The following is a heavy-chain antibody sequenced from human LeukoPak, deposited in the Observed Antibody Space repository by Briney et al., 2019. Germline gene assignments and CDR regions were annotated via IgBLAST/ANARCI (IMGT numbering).Heavy chain of an antibody. V-gene: IGHV3-9*01. CDR2: ISWNSGSI. CDR1: GFTFDDYA. J-gene: IGHJ4*02. CDR3: AKVVAGGGGY. D-gene: IGHD3-16*01. Sequence: GGSLRLSCAASGFTFDDYAMHWVRQAPGKGLEWVSGISWNSGSIGYADSVKGRFTISRDNAKNSLYLQMNSLRAEDTALYYCAKVVAGGGGYWGQGTLVTVSS.